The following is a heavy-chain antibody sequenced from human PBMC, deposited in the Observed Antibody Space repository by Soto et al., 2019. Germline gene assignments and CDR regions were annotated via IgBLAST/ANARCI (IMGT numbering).Heavy chain of an antibody. V-gene: IGHV1-69*04. J-gene: IGHJ4*02. Sequence: GASVKVSCKASGGTFSSYAISWVRQAPGQGLEWMGRIIPILGIANYARKFQGRVTMTRDTSTSTVYLELSSLRAEDSAMYYCVRDRFGYGDSGDWGQGTLVTVSS. CDR2: IIPILGIA. CDR3: VRDRFGYGDSGD. CDR1: GGTFSSYA. D-gene: IGHD4-17*01.